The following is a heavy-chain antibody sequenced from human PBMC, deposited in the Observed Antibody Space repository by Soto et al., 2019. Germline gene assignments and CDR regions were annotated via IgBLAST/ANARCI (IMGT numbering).Heavy chain of an antibody. CDR3: ARDYQALQH. CDR2: IYYSGST. Sequence: SETLSLTCTVSGGSVSRGSYYWSWIRQPPGKGLEWIGYIYYSGSTNYNPSLKSRVTISIDTSKNQFSLKLSSVTAADTAVYYCARDYQALQHWGQGTLVTVSS. CDR1: GGSVSRGSYY. J-gene: IGHJ1*01. D-gene: IGHD2-2*01. V-gene: IGHV4-61*01.